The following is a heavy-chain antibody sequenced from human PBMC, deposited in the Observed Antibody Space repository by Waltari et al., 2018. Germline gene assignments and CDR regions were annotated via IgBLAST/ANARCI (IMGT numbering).Heavy chain of an antibody. J-gene: IGHJ4*02. Sequence: QVQLQQWGAGLLKPSETLSLTCAVYGGSFSGYYWSWIRQPPGKGLEWIGEINHSGSTNYNPSLKSRVTISVDTSKNQFSRKLSSVTAADTAVYYCARAGGQGEYYDYVWGSYRHWGQGTLVTVSS. CDR3: ARAGGQGEYYDYVWGSYRH. CDR2: INHSGST. D-gene: IGHD3-16*02. V-gene: IGHV4-34*01. CDR1: GGSFSGYY.